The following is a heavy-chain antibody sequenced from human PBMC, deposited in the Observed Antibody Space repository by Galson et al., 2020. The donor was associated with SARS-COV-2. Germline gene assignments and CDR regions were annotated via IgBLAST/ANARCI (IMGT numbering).Heavy chain of an antibody. CDR3: ARAGWAYYDILTGYPRPQTPDAFDI. D-gene: IGHD3-9*01. V-gene: IGHV4-61*01. Sequence: SETLSLTCTVSGGSVSSGSYFWSWIRQPPGKGLEWIGYIHYSGSTNYNPSLKSRVTISVDTSKNQFSLKLSSVTAADTAVFYCARAGWAYYDILTGYPRPQTPDAFDIWGQGTMVTVSS. CDR1: GGSVSSGSYF. CDR2: IHYSGST. J-gene: IGHJ3*02.